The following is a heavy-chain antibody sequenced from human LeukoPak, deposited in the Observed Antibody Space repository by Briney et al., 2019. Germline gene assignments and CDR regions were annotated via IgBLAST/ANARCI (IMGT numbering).Heavy chain of an antibody. Sequence: GGSLRLSCAASGFTFSSYAMSWVRQAPGKGLEWVSTFSRRADTTYYADSVKGRFTISRDNAKNSLYLQMNSLRAEDTAVYYCARGGSSGYDYWGQGTLVTVSS. J-gene: IGHJ4*02. CDR3: ARGGSSGYDY. D-gene: IGHD6-19*01. CDR1: GFTFSSYA. V-gene: IGHV3-23*01. CDR2: FSRRADTT.